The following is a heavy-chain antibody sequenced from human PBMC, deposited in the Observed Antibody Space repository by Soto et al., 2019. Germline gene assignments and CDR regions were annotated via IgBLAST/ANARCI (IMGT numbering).Heavy chain of an antibody. J-gene: IGHJ6*02. CDR2: IKQDGSEK. CDR3: ARDFFSGYYSAGMDV. D-gene: IGHD3-9*01. Sequence: GGSLRLSCAASGFTFSSYWMSWVRQAPGKGLEWVANIKQDGSEKYYVDSVKGRFTISRDNAKNSLYLQMNSLRAEDTAVYYCARDFFSGYYSAGMDVWGQGTTVTVSS. CDR1: GFTFSSYW. V-gene: IGHV3-7*05.